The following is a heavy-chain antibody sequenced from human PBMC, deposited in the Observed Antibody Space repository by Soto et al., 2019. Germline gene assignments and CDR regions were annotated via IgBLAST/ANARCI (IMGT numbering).Heavy chain of an antibody. Sequence: QLQESGPGLVKPSETLSLTCTVSGGSFTSTNYFWGWIRQPPGKGLEWIGYMYYNRNTFYNLCLKSRVTMSVDTSTRQFSLDLSSVTAADTAMYYCARLQIYDSRAAPTPIFHPWGLGAMVTVSS. V-gene: IGHV4-39*01. CDR2: MYYNRNT. CDR3: ARLQIYDSRAAPTPIFHP. J-gene: IGHJ1*01. D-gene: IGHD3-22*01. CDR1: GGSFTSTNYF.